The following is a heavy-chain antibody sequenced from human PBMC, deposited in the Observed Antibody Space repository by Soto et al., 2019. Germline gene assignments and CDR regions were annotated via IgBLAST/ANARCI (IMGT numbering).Heavy chain of an antibody. CDR1: GFTFSSYA. V-gene: IGHV3-23*01. J-gene: IGHJ4*02. D-gene: IGHD4-17*01. Sequence: EVQLLESGGGLVSPGGSLRLSCAASGFTFSSYAMSWVRQAPGKGLEWVSAISGNGGGTYYADSVKGRFTISRDNSKNMLFLQMNGLRAEETAVYYCAKDLRAVSTVTRADSWGLGTLVTVSS. CDR2: ISGNGGGT. CDR3: AKDLRAVSTVTRADS.